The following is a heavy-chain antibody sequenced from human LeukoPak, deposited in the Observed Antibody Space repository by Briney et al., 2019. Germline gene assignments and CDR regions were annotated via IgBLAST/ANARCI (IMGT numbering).Heavy chain of an antibody. Sequence: GRSLRLSCAASGFTFSSHDMHWVRQAPGKGLEWVAIISYDGGKKDYADSVKGRFTISRDNSKNTLYLQMNSLRAEDTAVYYCAKDRAAAGPYYFDYWGQGTLVTVSS. D-gene: IGHD6-13*01. CDR3: AKDRAAAGPYYFDY. J-gene: IGHJ4*02. CDR2: ISYDGGKK. V-gene: IGHV3-30*18. CDR1: GFTFSSHD.